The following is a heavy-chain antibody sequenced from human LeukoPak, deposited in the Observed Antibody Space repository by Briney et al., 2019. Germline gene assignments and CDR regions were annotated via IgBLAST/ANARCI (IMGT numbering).Heavy chain of an antibody. D-gene: IGHD5-12*01. Sequence: PGGSLRLSCAASGFTFSDYYMSWIRQAPGKGLEWVSAISGSGGSTYYADSVKGRFTISRDNSKNTLYLQMNSLRAEDTAVYYCAKDVTRQRGVYYFDYWGQGTLVTVSS. CDR2: ISGSGGST. CDR3: AKDVTRQRGVYYFDY. CDR1: GFTFSDYY. V-gene: IGHV3-23*01. J-gene: IGHJ4*02.